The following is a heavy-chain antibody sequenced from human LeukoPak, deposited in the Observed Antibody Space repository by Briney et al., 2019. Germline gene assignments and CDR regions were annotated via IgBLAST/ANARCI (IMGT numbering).Heavy chain of an antibody. D-gene: IGHD1-26*01. CDR1: GFTFDDYG. J-gene: IGHJ2*01. Sequence: PGGSLRLSCAASGFTFDDYGMTWVRQAPGKGLEWVSGITWNGDSKGYADSVRGRFTISRDNAKNSLYLQMNSLRAEDTAVYYCAKGIGPPPLGSFDLWGRGTLVTVSS. CDR2: ITWNGDSK. V-gene: IGHV3-20*04. CDR3: AKGIGPPPLGSFDL.